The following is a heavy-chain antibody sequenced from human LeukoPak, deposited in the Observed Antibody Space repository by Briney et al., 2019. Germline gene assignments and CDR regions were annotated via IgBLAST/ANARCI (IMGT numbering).Heavy chain of an antibody. CDR3: ARGPTRYYFDY. Sequence: SETLSLTCIVSGGSISSYYWSWIRQPPGKGLEWIGYIYSSGSTNYNPSLKSRVTILLDTSKNQFSLKLSSVTAADTAVYYCARGPTRYYFDYWGQGSLVTVSS. CDR2: IYSSGST. CDR1: GGSISSYY. V-gene: IGHV4-59*01. J-gene: IGHJ4*02.